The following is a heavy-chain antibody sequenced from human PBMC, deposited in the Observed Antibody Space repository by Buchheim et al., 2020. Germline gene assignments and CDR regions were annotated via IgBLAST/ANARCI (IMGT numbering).Heavy chain of an antibody. CDR3: ARGRYYGPKFDY. Sequence: QVQLQQWGAGLLKPSETLSLTCAVYGGSFSGYYWSWIRQPPGKGLDWIGEINHSGSTNYNPSLKSRVTISVDTSKNQFSLKLSSVTAADTAVYYCARGRYYGPKFDYWGQGTL. V-gene: IGHV4-34*01. J-gene: IGHJ4*02. CDR2: INHSGST. CDR1: GGSFSGYY. D-gene: IGHD3-10*01.